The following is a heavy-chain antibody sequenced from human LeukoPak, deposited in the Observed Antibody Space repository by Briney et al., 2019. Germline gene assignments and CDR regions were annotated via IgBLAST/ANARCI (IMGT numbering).Heavy chain of an antibody. D-gene: IGHD1-26*01. J-gene: IGHJ4*02. CDR1: GYTFIRYG. Sequence: ASVKVSCKASGYTFIRYGITWVRQAPGQGLEWMAWISPYNGNTKYAQKFQGRVTMTTDTSTSTAYMELRSLTSDDTAVYYCAGEESIGSYQFLHDYWGRGTLVTVSS. CDR3: AGEESIGSYQFLHDY. V-gene: IGHV1-18*01. CDR2: ISPYNGNT.